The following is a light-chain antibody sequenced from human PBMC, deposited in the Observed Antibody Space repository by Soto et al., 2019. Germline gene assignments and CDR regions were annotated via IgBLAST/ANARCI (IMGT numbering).Light chain of an antibody. V-gene: IGKV3-20*01. Sequence: MDLTQSPATLSLNPPERATLSCMSIQSVSSSFLAWYQQKVGQAPRLLIYGASSRATGIPDRFSGSGSGTDFTLTISRLEPEDFAVYYCQQDGSSPRTFGQGARLETK. J-gene: IGKJ5*01. CDR1: QSVSSSF. CDR2: GAS. CDR3: QQDGSSPRT.